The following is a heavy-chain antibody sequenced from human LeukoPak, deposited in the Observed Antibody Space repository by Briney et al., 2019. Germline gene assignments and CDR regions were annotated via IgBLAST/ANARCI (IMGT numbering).Heavy chain of an antibody. CDR1: GGSISSSSYY. J-gene: IGHJ4*02. V-gene: IGHV4-39*01. D-gene: IGHD3-9*01. Sequence: SETLSLTCTVSGGSISSSSYYWGWIRQPPGKGLEWIGSIYYSGSTYYNPSLKSRVTISVDTSKNQFSLKLSSVTAADTAVYYCARLGDDILTGYLFDYWGQGTLVTVSS. CDR2: IYYSGST. CDR3: ARLGDDILTGYLFDY.